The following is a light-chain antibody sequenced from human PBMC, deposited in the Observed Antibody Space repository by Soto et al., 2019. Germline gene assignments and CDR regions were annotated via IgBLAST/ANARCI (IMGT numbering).Light chain of an antibody. CDR2: GAS. Sequence: EIVMTQSPATLSVSPGETATLSCRASQSVSNNVAWYQQKPGQAPRLLILGASTRATGIPARFSGSGSGTEFALIISSLQSEDVAVYYCQQYSNWPPAITFGQGTRLEIK. CDR1: QSVSNN. CDR3: QQYSNWPPAIT. V-gene: IGKV3-15*01. J-gene: IGKJ5*01.